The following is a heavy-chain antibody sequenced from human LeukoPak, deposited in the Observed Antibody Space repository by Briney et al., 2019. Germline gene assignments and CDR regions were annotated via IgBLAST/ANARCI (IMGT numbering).Heavy chain of an antibody. V-gene: IGHV3-23*01. CDR1: GFTFSSHA. Sequence: PGGSLRLSCVASGFTFSSHALTWVRQAPGKGLEWVSTITSSGGNTYYADSVKGRFTVSRDNSKNTLYRQMNSLRAEDTAVYSCAKDGPSSGNYPPYYSDYWGQGTLVTVSS. CDR2: ITSSGGNT. CDR3: AKDGPSSGNYPPYYSDY. D-gene: IGHD3-10*01. J-gene: IGHJ4*02.